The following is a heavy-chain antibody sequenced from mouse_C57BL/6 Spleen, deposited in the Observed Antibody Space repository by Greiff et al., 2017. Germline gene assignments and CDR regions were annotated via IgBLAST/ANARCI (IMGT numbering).Heavy chain of an antibody. Sequence: VQLQQSGPELVKPGASVKISCKASGYAFSSSWMNWVKQRPGKGLEWIGRIYPGDGDTNYNGKFKGKATLTADKSSSTAYMQLSSLTSEDSAVYFCASSYGNYRDWFAYWGQGTLVTVSA. CDR2: IYPGDGDT. D-gene: IGHD2-1*01. CDR3: ASSYGNYRDWFAY. V-gene: IGHV1-82*01. J-gene: IGHJ3*01. CDR1: GYAFSSSW.